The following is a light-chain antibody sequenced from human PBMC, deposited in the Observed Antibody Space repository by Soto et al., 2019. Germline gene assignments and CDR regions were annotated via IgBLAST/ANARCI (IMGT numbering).Light chain of an antibody. V-gene: IGKV2-28*01. CDR3: MQALQTPIN. CDR1: QSLRHSIGYNY. J-gene: IGKJ3*01. Sequence: DIVMTQSPLSLPVTPGEPASISCGSSQSLRHSIGYNYLDWYLQKPGQSPQLLISLGSNRASGVPDRFSGSGSGTNFTLKISRVEAEHVGIYYCMQALQTPINFGHGTKADIK. CDR2: LGS.